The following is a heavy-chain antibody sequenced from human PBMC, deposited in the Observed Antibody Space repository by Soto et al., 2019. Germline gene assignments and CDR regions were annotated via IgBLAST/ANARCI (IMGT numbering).Heavy chain of an antibody. CDR3: ARWQQLTIRCYYHGMDV. CDR2: INPNSGGT. CDR1: GYTFTGYY. Sequence: APVKVSCKASGYTFTGYYMHWMRQAPGHGLGWIGWINPNSGGTNYAQTFQGRVTMTRDTSISTAYMELSRLRSDDTAVYYCARWQQLTIRCYYHGMDVWGQRTTVTV. J-gene: IGHJ6*02. V-gene: IGHV1-2*02. D-gene: IGHD6-13*01.